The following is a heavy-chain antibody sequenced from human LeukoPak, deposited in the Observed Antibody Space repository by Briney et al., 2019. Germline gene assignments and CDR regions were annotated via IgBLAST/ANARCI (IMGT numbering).Heavy chain of an antibody. CDR2: IYPGDSET. CDR1: GYSFTSYW. D-gene: IGHD2-15*01. Sequence: GESLKISCKGSGYSFTSYWIGWVRQMPGKGLEWMGIIYPGDSETRYSPSFQGQVHISGHKSNGTAYLQWSSLRASDTAMYYCARHTRRQPFDFWGQGTLVTVSS. J-gene: IGHJ4*02. V-gene: IGHV5-51*01. CDR3: ARHTRRQPFDF.